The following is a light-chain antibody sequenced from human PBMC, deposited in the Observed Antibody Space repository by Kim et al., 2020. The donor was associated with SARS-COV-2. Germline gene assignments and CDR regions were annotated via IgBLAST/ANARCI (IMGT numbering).Light chain of an antibody. CDR1: QSVSRN. CDR2: GAS. J-gene: IGKJ3*01. Sequence: EIVMTQSPATLSVFPGERATLSCRASQSVSRNLAWYQEKPGQAPRLLIYGASTRATGIPARFSGSGSGTEFTLTISSLQSEDFAVYYCQQYNNWLFTFGPGTKVDIK. V-gene: IGKV3-15*01. CDR3: QQYNNWLFT.